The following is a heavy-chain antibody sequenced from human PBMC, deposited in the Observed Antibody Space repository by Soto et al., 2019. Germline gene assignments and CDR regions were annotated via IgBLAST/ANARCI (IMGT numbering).Heavy chain of an antibody. CDR1: GGTFSSYA. D-gene: IGHD5-18*01. CDR3: ASRGYSYGSDY. CDR2: IIPILGIA. J-gene: IGHJ4*02. Sequence: GASVKVSCKASGGTFSSYAISWVRQAPGQGLEWMGRIIPILGIANYAQKFQGRVTITADKSTSTAYMELSSLRSEDAAVYYCASRGYSYGSDYWGQGTLVTVSS. V-gene: IGHV1-69*04.